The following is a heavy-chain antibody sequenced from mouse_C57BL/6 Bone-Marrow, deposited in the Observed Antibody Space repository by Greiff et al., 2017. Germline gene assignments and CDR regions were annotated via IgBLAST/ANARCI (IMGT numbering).Heavy chain of an antibody. CDR3: ARCPNYDGSIYDGYFDV. CDR2: FYPRSGNT. D-gene: IGHD1-1*01. V-gene: IGHV1-81*01. J-gene: IGHJ1*03. Sequence: LVESGAELARPGASVKLSCKASCYTFTSYGISWVKQRTGQGLEWIGEFYPRSGNTYYNEKFKGKDTLTADKSSSTAYMELRSLTSEDSAVYFCARCPNYDGSIYDGYFDVWGTGTTVTVSS. CDR1: CYTFTSYG.